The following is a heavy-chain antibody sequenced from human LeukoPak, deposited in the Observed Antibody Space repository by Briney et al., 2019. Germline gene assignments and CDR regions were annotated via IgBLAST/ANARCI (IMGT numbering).Heavy chain of an antibody. J-gene: IGHJ4*02. V-gene: IGHV4-59*01. CDR3: ARDILTGYSDY. D-gene: IGHD3-9*01. Sequence: SETLSLTCTVSGGSISSYYWSWIRQPPGKGLEWIGYIYYSGSTNYNPSLKSRVTISVDTSKNQFSLKLSSVTAADTAVYYCARDILTGYSDYWGQGTLSPSPQ. CDR1: GGSISSYY. CDR2: IYYSGST.